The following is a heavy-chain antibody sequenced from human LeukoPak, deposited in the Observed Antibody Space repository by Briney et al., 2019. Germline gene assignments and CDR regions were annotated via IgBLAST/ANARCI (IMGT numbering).Heavy chain of an antibody. CDR1: GGSISSYY. CDR3: AGCGSGPRHYYYYYMDV. V-gene: IGHV4-59*01. Sequence: PSETLSLTCTVSGGSISSYYWSWIRQPPGKGLEWIGYIYYSGSTNYNPSLKSRVTISVDTSKNQFSLKLSSVTAADTAVYYCAGCGSGPRHYYYYYMDVWGKGTTVTVSS. D-gene: IGHD6-19*01. J-gene: IGHJ6*03. CDR2: IYYSGST.